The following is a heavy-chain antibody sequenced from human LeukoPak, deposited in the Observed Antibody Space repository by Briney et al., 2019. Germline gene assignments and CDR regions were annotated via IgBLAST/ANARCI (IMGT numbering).Heavy chain of an antibody. D-gene: IGHD2-8*01. CDR2: INGGGST. V-gene: IGHV3-66*01. Sequence: GGSLRLSCAASGFTVSSNYMTWVRQAPGKGLEWVSAINGGGSTFYADSVKGRFTISRDNSKNTLSLQMNSLRAEDTAVYCCVFNGYWGQGTLVSVSS. J-gene: IGHJ4*02. CDR3: VFNGY. CDR1: GFTVSSNY.